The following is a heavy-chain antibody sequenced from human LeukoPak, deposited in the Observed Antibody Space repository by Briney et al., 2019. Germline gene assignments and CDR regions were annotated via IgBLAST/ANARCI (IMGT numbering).Heavy chain of an antibody. D-gene: IGHD6-19*01. V-gene: IGHV1-46*01. CDR2: INPSSGST. Sequence: ASVKVSCKASGYTFTYYYMHWVRQAPGQGPEWMGIINPSSGSTTYAQNFRGRVIMTRDTSTSTVYMELSSLRSDDTAVYYCSRDRPAEYSTGSYNYYFDYWGQGTLVTVSS. CDR1: GYTFTYYY. CDR3: SRDRPAEYSTGSYNYYFDY. J-gene: IGHJ4*02.